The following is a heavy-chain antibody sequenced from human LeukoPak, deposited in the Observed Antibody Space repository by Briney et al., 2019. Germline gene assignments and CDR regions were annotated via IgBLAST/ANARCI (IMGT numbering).Heavy chain of an antibody. V-gene: IGHV3-23*01. J-gene: IGHJ4*02. CDR1: GFTFSSYA. D-gene: IGHD2-21*02. CDR3: VREDTPATANY. CDR2: VSGSDGGT. Sequence: GGSLRLSCAASGFTFSSYAMTWVRQTPGKGLEWVSGVSGSDGGTYYADSVKGRFTISRDNSKDTLFLQMHSLRPGDTAVYYCVREDTPATANYWGQGTLVTISS.